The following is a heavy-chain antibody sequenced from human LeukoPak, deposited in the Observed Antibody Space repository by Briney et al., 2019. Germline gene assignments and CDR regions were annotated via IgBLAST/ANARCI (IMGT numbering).Heavy chain of an antibody. J-gene: IGHJ4*02. Sequence: GGSLRLSCAASGFTSSSYSMNWVRQAPGKGLEWVSSISSSSSYLYYADSVKSRFTISRNNAKNSLYLQMNSLRAEDTAVYYCARFGPSYYYGSSGPYYFDYWGQGTLVTVSS. D-gene: IGHD3-22*01. CDR3: ARFGPSYYYGSSGPYYFDY. CDR2: ISSSSSYL. V-gene: IGHV3-21*01. CDR1: GFTSSSYS.